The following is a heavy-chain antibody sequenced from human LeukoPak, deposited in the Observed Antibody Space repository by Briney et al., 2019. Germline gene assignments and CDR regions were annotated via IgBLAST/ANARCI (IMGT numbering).Heavy chain of an antibody. CDR3: ARLNLGQQLEYYFDY. J-gene: IGHJ4*02. Sequence: SETLSLTCTVSGGSISSYDWSWIRQPAGKGLEWIGRIYTSGSTNYNPSLKSRVTMSVDTSKNQFSLKLSSVTAADTAVYYCARLNLGQQLEYYFDYWGQGTLVTVSS. CDR1: GGSISSYD. D-gene: IGHD6-13*01. CDR2: IYTSGST. V-gene: IGHV4-4*07.